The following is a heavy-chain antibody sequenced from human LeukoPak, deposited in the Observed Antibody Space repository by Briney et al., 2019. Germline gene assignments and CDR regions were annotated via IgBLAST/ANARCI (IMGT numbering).Heavy chain of an antibody. CDR3: AKASSWYWYYFDY. Sequence: GGSLRLSCAASGFTFSSYWMSWVRQAPGKGLEWVANIKQDGSEKYYVDSVKGRFTISRDNAKNSLYLQMNSLRAEDTAVYYCAKASSWYWYYFDYWGQGTLVTVSS. CDR2: IKQDGSEK. D-gene: IGHD6-13*01. CDR1: GFTFSSYW. V-gene: IGHV3-7*01. J-gene: IGHJ4*02.